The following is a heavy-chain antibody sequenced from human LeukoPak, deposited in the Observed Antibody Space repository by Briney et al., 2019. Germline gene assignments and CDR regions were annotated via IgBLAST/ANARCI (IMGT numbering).Heavy chain of an antibody. CDR1: GLTFTDFW. D-gene: IGHD2-2*01. Sequence: GGSLRLSCAASGLTFTDFWMSWVRLTPGRGLEWLANINPDGNEKYYVDSVKGRFAISRDNAKNEVYLEMNSLRAEDTGVYYCSSRDSSRSPRAYWGQGTLVSVSS. J-gene: IGHJ4*02. CDR2: INPDGNEK. V-gene: IGHV3-7*01. CDR3: SSRDSSRSPRAY.